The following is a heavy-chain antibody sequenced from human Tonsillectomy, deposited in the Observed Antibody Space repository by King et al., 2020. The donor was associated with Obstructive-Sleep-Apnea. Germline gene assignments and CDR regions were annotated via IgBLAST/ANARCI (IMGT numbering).Heavy chain of an antibody. CDR3: ARVSAAAGHSDAFDI. CDR1: GDTFSSYA. V-gene: IGHV1-69*09. D-gene: IGHD6-13*01. Sequence: QLVQSGAEVKKPGSSVKVSCKASGDTFSSYAISWVRQAPGQGLEWMGGIIPILGIANYAQTFQGRVTITADKTTSTAYMELSSLRAEDTAVYYCARVSAAAGHSDAFDIWGQGTMVTVSS. J-gene: IGHJ3*02. CDR2: IIPILGIA.